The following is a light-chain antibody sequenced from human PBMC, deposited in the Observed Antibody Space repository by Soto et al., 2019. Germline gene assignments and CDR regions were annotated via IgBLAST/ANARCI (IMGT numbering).Light chain of an antibody. CDR2: SDD. CDR3: STWDASLSGRV. V-gene: IGLV1-47*02. J-gene: IGLJ3*02. CDR1: SSNIGNNF. Sequence: QSVLTQPPSASGTPGQKVTISCSGASSNIGNNFVSWYQQVPGTAPKLLIYSDDQRPSGVPDRVSGSKSGTSASLAISGLRSEDEADYYCSTWDASLSGRVFGGGTKLTLL.